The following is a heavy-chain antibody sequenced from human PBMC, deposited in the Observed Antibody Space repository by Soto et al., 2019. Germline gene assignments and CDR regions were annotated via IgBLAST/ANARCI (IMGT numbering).Heavy chain of an antibody. CDR1: GFTFSNAW. D-gene: IGHD6-13*01. J-gene: IGHJ6*02. V-gene: IGHV3-15*01. CDR2: IKSKTDGGTT. Sequence: PGGSLRLSCAASGFTFSNAWMSWVRQAPGKGLEWVGRIKSKTDGGTTDYAAPVKGRFTISRDDSKNTLYLQMNSLRAEDTAVYYCAKDLEGSSLPYYYYGMDVWGQGTTVTVSS. CDR3: AKDLEGSSLPYYYYGMDV.